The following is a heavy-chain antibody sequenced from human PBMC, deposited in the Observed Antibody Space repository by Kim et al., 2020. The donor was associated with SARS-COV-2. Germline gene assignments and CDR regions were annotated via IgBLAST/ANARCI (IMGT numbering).Heavy chain of an antibody. CDR3: LRDGSSTDY. J-gene: IGHJ4*02. Sequence: GGSLRLSCAASGFTVNYDYMNWVRQAPGKGLEWVSVIRPDGTTFYADSVKGRFSISRDDSKNTLFLHMNSLRAEDTALYYCLRDGSSTDYWGQGTLVTVS. CDR2: IRPDGTT. V-gene: IGHV3-53*01. CDR1: GFTVNYDY.